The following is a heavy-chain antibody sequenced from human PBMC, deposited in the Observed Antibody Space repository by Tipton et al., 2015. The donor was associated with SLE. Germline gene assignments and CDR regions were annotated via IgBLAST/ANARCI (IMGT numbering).Heavy chain of an antibody. D-gene: IGHD6-19*01. CDR1: GFTFSSYS. J-gene: IGHJ4*02. V-gene: IGHV3-21*01. Sequence: SLRLSCAASGFTFSSYSMNWVRQAPGKGLEWVSSISSSSYIYYADSVKGRFTISRDNAKNSLYLQMNSLRAEDTAVYYCARDLAVSGPILGGQGTLVTVSS. CDR3: ARDLAVSGPIL. CDR2: ISSSSYI.